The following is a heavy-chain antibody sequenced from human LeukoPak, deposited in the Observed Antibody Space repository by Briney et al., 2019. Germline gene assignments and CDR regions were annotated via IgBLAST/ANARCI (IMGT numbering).Heavy chain of an antibody. Sequence: QPGGSLRLSCTASGFTFSSYAMSWVRQAPGKGLEWVATSGSGGSTYYADSVKGRFTISRDNSKNTLYLQMNSLRAEDTAVYYCAKDLGYSYGHFDYWGQGTLVTVSS. CDR3: AKDLGYSYGHFDY. CDR1: GFTFSSYA. V-gene: IGHV3-23*01. D-gene: IGHD5-18*01. CDR2: TSGSGGST. J-gene: IGHJ4*02.